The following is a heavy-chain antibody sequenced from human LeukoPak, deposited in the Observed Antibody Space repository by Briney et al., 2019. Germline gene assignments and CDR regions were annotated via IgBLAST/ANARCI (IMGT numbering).Heavy chain of an antibody. CDR3: ARVHCSSTTCYNPFDI. CDR2: INPNSGGT. V-gene: IGHV1-2*06. J-gene: IGHJ3*02. Sequence: GASVKVSCKASGYTFTGYYMHWVRQAPGQGLEWMGRINPNSGGTNYAQKFQGRVTMTRDTSISTAYMEVNRLRSDDTAVYYCARVHCSSTTCYNPFDIWGQGTIVTVSS. D-gene: IGHD2-2*02. CDR1: GYTFTGYY.